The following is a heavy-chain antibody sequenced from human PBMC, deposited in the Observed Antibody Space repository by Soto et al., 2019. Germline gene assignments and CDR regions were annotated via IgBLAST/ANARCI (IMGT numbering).Heavy chain of an antibody. D-gene: IGHD2-15*01. Sequence: SETLSLTCTVSGASISSSGYYWGWIRQPPGKGLEWIGSIYFSGSTYYNPSLKSRVTISVDTSKNQLSLNLNSVTAADTAVYLCARQKPNTDSCFYYGLDVWGKGTTATVP. J-gene: IGHJ6*04. CDR2: IYFSGST. CDR3: ARQKPNTDSCFYYGLDV. V-gene: IGHV4-39*01. CDR1: GASISSSGYY.